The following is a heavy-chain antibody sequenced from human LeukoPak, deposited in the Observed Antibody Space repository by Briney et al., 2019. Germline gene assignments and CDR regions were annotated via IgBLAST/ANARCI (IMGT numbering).Heavy chain of an antibody. CDR1: GGTFSSYT. V-gene: IGHV1-69*02. D-gene: IGHD6-19*01. CDR3: ARGAVAGMERFDC. Sequence: SVKVSCKASGGTFSSYTISWVRQAPGQGLEWMGRIIPILGIANYAQKFQGRVTITADKSTSTAYMELSSLRSEDTAVYYCARGAVAGMERFDCWGQGTLVTVSS. J-gene: IGHJ4*02. CDR2: IIPILGIA.